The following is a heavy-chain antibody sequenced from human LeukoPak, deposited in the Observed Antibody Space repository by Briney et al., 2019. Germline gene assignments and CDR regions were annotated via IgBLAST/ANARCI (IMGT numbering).Heavy chain of an antibody. D-gene: IGHD2-2*01. CDR3: AKVKYVVVVPAAPYDY. CDR1: GFTFSSYA. J-gene: IGHJ4*02. CDR2: ISGSGGST. V-gene: IGHV3-23*01. Sequence: GGSLRLSCAACGFTFSSYAMSWVRQAPGKGLEWVSAISGSGGSTYYADSVKGRFTISRDNSKNTLYLQMNSLRAEDTAVYYCAKVKYVVVVPAAPYDYWGQGTLVTVSS.